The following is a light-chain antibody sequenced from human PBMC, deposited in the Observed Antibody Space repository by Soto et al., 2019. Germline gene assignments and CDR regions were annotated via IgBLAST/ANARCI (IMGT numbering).Light chain of an antibody. CDR2: EGS. Sequence: QSALTQPASVSGSPGQSIIISCTGTSSDVGSYNLVSWYQQHPGKAPKLMIYEGSKRPSGVSNRFSGSKSGNTASLTISGLQAEDEADYYCCSYAGRSTWVFGGGTKLTVL. CDR3: CSYAGRSTWV. V-gene: IGLV2-23*01. CDR1: SSDVGSYNL. J-gene: IGLJ3*02.